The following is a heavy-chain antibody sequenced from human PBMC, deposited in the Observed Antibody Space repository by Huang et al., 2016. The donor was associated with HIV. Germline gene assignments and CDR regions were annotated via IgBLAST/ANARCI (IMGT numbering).Heavy chain of an antibody. V-gene: IGHV4-39*01. CDR2: IYHGGTT. CDR1: GGSFSSSFYY. J-gene: IGHJ4*02. CDR3: ARHDPDYYGSGSYYNNPIY. D-gene: IGHD3-10*01. Sequence: QLQLQESGPGLVKPSETLSLTCTVSGGSFSSSFYYWGWIRQPPGKGLEWIGTIYHGGTTSYNTSLRSRGTISVDTSKTQFSLKLSAVTAADTAVYYCARHDPDYYGSGSYYNNPIYWGQGTLVTVSS.